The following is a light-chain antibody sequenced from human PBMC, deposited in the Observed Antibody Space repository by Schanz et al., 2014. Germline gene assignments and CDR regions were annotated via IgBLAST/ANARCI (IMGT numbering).Light chain of an antibody. V-gene: IGLV1-47*01. CDR2: KNN. J-gene: IGLJ3*02. Sequence: QSVLTQPPSASGTPGQRITIPCSGSSSNIGSNSVHWYQQLPGTAPKLLIYKNNQRPSGVPDRFSGSKSGTSASLAISGLRSEDEADYYCATWDDSLSGRVFGGGTKLTVL. CDR3: ATWDDSLSGRV. CDR1: SSNIGSNS.